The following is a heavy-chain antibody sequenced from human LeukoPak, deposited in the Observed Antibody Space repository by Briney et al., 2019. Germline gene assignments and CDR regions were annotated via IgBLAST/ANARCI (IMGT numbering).Heavy chain of an antibody. J-gene: IGHJ4*02. Sequence: TGGSLRLFCAASGFTFSSYWMSGVRQATGKGLEGVANIKQDGSEKCYVGSVTVRFPISRDNAKESLYLQMNSLRAEDTAVYYCAREDLGINIFGVVRDWGQGTLVTVSS. CDR2: IKQDGSEK. D-gene: IGHD3-3*02. CDR3: AREDLGINIFGVVRD. CDR1: GFTFSSYW. V-gene: IGHV3-7*01.